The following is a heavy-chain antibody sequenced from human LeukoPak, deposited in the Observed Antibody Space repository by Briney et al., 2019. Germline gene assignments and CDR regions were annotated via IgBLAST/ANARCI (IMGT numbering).Heavy chain of an antibody. CDR1: GYTFSIYG. J-gene: IGHJ4*02. CDR3: ARDGKGRYDFRENDY. Sequence: GASVKVSCKASGYTFSIYGITWVRQAPGQGLEWMGWISAHTGNSDYAQKFQNRVTMTIDTSTSTAYMELRSLGSDDTAVYYCARDGKGRYDFRENDYWGQGTLVTVSS. CDR2: ISAHTGNS. D-gene: IGHD3-3*01. V-gene: IGHV1-18*01.